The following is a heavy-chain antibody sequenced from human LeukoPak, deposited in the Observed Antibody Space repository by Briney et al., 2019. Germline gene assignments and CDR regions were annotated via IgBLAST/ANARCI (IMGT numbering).Heavy chain of an antibody. Sequence: ASVKVSCKASGYTFTSYDINWVRQATGQGLEWMGWMNPNSGNTGYAQKFQGRVTMTRNTSISTAYMELNSLRAEDTAVYYCARIIWFGDLFTPDAFDIWGQGTMVTVSS. CDR3: ARIIWFGDLFTPDAFDI. V-gene: IGHV1-8*01. CDR2: MNPNSGNT. J-gene: IGHJ3*02. D-gene: IGHD3-10*01. CDR1: GYTFTSYD.